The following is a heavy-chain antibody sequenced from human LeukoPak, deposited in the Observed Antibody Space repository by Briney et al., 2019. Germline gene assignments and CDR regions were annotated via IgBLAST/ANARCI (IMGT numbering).Heavy chain of an antibody. D-gene: IGHD6-19*01. V-gene: IGHV1-2*02. CDR3: AKGDFDSSGWYNRPLDY. CDR2: INPNSGGT. CDR1: GYTFTGYY. J-gene: IGHJ4*02. Sequence: ASVKVSCKASGYTFTGYYMHWVRQAPGQGLEWMGWINPNSGGTNYAQKFQGRVTMTSDTSISTAYMELSRLRSDDTAVYYCAKGDFDSSGWYNRPLDYWGQGTLVTVSS.